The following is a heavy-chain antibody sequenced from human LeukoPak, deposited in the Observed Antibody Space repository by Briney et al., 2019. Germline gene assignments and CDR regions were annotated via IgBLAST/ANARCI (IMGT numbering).Heavy chain of an antibody. V-gene: IGHV3-48*03. CDR2: ISSSGSTK. CDR3: RFTYSGSWIYFDY. CDR1: GFTLSSYE. Sequence: GGSLRLSCAASGFTLSSYEMNWVRQDPGKGLEWVSYISSSGSTKNYADSVKGRFTISRDNAKNSLYLQMNSLRAEDTAVYYCRFTYSGSWIYFDYWGQGTLVTVSS. J-gene: IGHJ4*02. D-gene: IGHD6-13*01.